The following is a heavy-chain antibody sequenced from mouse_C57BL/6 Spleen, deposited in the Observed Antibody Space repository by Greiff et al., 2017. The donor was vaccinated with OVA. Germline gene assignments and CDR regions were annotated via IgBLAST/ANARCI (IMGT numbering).Heavy chain of an antibody. CDR1: GYAFSSSW. D-gene: IGHD2-1*01. J-gene: IGHJ4*01. Sequence: QVQLQQSGPELVKPGVSVKISCKASGYAFSSSWMNWVKQRPGKGLEWIGRIYPGDGDTNYNGKFKGKATLTADKSSSTAYMQLSSLTSEDSAVYFCADGNFYAMDYWGQGTSVTVSS. CDR2: IYPGDGDT. CDR3: ADGNFYAMDY. V-gene: IGHV1-82*01.